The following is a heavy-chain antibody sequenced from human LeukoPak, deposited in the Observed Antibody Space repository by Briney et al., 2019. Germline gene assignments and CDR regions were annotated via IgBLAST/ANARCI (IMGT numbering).Heavy chain of an antibody. V-gene: IGHV1-2*02. CDR2: INTKSGRT. CDR3: ARSDFIDAGPYLIGP. CDR1: GYSFTDYY. J-gene: IGHJ5*02. Sequence: ASVKVSCKTSGYSFTDYYIHWVRQAPGQELEWMGWINTKSGRTSSARKFQGRVTMTRDPSITTVYMDMAWLTSDDTAIYFCARSDFIDAGPYLIGPWGQGTLVTVSS. D-gene: IGHD3-3*01.